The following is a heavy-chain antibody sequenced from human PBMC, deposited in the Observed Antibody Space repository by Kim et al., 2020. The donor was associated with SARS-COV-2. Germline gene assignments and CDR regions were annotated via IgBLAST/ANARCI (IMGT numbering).Heavy chain of an antibody. CDR2: IYYSGST. CDR1: GGSISSYY. V-gene: IGHV4-59*01. Sequence: SETLSLTCTVSGGSISSYYWSWIRQPPGKGLEWIGYIYYSGSTNYNPSLKSRVTISVDTSKNQFSLKLSSVTAADTAVYYCARDVGRGSGWAIYYYYGMDVWGPGATVTGSS. J-gene: IGHJ6*02. CDR3: ARDVGRGSGWAIYYYYGMDV. D-gene: IGHD6-19*01.